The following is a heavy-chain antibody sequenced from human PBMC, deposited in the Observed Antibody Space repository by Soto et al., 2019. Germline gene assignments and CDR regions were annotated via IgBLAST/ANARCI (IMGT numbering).Heavy chain of an antibody. D-gene: IGHD6-13*01. J-gene: IGHJ4*02. V-gene: IGHV1-18*01. Sequence: ASVKVSCKASGYTFTSYGVSWVRQAPGQGLEWMGWISAYNGNTNYAQKLQGRDTMTTDTSTSTAYMELRSLRSDDTAVYYCARDLAAGNCDYWGQGTLVTVSS. CDR3: ARDLAAGNCDY. CDR2: ISAYNGNT. CDR1: GYTFTSYG.